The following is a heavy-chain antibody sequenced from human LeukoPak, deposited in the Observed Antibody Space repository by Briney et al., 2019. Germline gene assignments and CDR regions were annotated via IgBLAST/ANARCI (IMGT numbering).Heavy chain of an antibody. V-gene: IGHV1-2*06. Sequence: ASVKVSCKASGYTFTGCYMHWVRQAPGQGLEWIGRINPNSGGTNYAQKFQGRVTMTRDTSISTAYMELSRLRSDDTAVYYCAREGIAAAGQYIIDYWGQGTLVTVSS. J-gene: IGHJ4*02. D-gene: IGHD6-13*01. CDR2: INPNSGGT. CDR3: AREGIAAAGQYIIDY. CDR1: GYTFTGCY.